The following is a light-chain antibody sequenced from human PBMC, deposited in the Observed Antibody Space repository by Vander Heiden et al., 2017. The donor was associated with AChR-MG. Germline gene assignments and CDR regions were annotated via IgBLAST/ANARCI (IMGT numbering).Light chain of an antibody. CDR1: QSVLYNSNNNNY. CDR3: HQDDTIPYT. CDR2: GAS. J-gene: IGKJ2*01. Sequence: VALGERATINCKSSQSVLYNSNNNNYLAWYQHKPGQPPKLLIYGASTRESGVPDRFSGSGSATDFTLTISSLQAEDVAVYYCHQDDTIPYTFGQGTKLEIK. V-gene: IGKV4-1*01.